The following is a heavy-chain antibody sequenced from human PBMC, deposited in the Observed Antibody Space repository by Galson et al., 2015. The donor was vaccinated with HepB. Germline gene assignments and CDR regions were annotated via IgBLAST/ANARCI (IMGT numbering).Heavy chain of an antibody. CDR1: GFTFSSYN. D-gene: IGHD1-26*01. CDR3: AREGRIVGATNY. V-gene: IGHV3-21*01. Sequence: SLRLSCAASGFTFSSYNMNWVRQAPGKGLEWVSSISSSSSYIYYADSVKGRFTISRDNAKNSLYLQMNSLRAEDTAVYYCAREGRIVGATNYWGQGTLVTVSS. CDR2: ISSSSSYI. J-gene: IGHJ4*02.